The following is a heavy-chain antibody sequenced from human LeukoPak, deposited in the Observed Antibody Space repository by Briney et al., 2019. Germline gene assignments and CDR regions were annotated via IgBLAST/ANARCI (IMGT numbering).Heavy chain of an antibody. Sequence: QAGGSLRLSCAASGFTFSSYAMHWVRQAPGKGLEYVSAISSNGGSTYYANSVKGRFTISRDNSKNTLYLQMGSLRAEDMAVYYCAREGIRSLRDYYDSSTPPSLDYWGQGTLVTVSS. CDR3: AREGIRSLRDYYDSSTPPSLDY. J-gene: IGHJ4*02. CDR2: ISSNGGST. V-gene: IGHV3-64*01. D-gene: IGHD3-22*01. CDR1: GFTFSSYA.